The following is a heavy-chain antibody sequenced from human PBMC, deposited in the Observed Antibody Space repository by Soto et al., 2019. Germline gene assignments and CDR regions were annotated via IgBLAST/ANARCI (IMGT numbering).Heavy chain of an antibody. V-gene: IGHV3-23*01. CDR1: GFVFSSYA. Sequence: EVQLLQSGGDLVQPGGSLRLSCAASGFVFSSYAMTWVRQAPGKGLEWVSSISGSGGSTYYADSVRGGFTISRDNSKKILYVSMHSLRGEDTARYYCAKDGSWGEHYNFDSWGQGALVTVSS. CDR2: ISGSGGST. J-gene: IGHJ4*01. CDR3: AKDGSWGEHYNFDS. D-gene: IGHD3-16*01.